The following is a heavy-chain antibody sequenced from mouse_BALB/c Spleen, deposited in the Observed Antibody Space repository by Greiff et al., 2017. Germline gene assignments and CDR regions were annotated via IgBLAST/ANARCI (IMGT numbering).Heavy chain of an antibody. CDR2: ISSGSSTI. Sequence: EVKLMESGGGLVQPGGSRKLSCAASGFTFSSFGMHWVRQAPEKGLEWVAYISSGSSTIYYADTVKGRFTISRDNPKNTLFLQMTSLRSEDTAMYYCALDSSGYYAMDYWGQGTSVTVSS. D-gene: IGHD3-2*01. CDR1: GFTFSSFG. J-gene: IGHJ4*01. CDR3: ALDSSGYYAMDY. V-gene: IGHV5-17*02.